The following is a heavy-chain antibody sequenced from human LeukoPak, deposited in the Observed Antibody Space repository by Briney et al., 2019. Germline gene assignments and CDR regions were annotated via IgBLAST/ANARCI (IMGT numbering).Heavy chain of an antibody. J-gene: IGHJ4*02. V-gene: IGHV1-46*01. CDR1: GYTFTSYY. CDR2: INPSGGST. CDR3: ARTLPVLRYFDWLSGGNYFDY. Sequence: GASVKVSCKASGYTFTSYYMHWVRQAPGQGLEWMGIINPSGGSTSYAQKFQGRVTMTRDMSTSTVYMELRSLRSDDTAVYYCARTLPVLRYFDWLSGGNYFDYWGQGTLVTVSS. D-gene: IGHD3-9*01.